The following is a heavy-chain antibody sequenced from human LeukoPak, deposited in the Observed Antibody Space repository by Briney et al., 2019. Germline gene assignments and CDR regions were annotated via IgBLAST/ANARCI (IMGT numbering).Heavy chain of an antibody. CDR3: ARYRYYFDY. V-gene: IGHV4-34*01. J-gene: IGHJ4*02. Sequence: SSETLSLTCAVYGGSFSGYYWSWIRQPPGKGLEWIGEINHSGSTNYNPSLKSRVTISVDTSKNQFSLKLSSVTAADTAVYYCARYRYYFDYWGQGTLVTVSS. CDR1: GGSFSGYY. CDR2: INHSGST. D-gene: IGHD3-16*02.